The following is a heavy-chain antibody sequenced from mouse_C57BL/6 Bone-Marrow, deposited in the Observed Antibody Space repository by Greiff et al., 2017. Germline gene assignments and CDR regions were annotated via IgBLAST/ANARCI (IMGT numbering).Heavy chain of an antibody. CDR3: ARRLRLGGEDY. CDR2: IDPSDSYT. D-gene: IGHD3-2*02. CDR1: GYTFTSYW. J-gene: IGHJ4*01. Sequence: QVQLQQPGAELVKPGASVKLSCKASGYTFTSYWMQWVKQRPGQGLEWIGEIDPSDSYTNYNQKFKGKATLTVDTSSSTAYMQLSSLTSEDSAVYYCARRLRLGGEDYWGQGTSVTVSS. V-gene: IGHV1-50*01.